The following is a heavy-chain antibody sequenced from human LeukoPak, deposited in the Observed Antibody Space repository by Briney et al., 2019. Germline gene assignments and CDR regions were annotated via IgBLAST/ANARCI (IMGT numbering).Heavy chain of an antibody. D-gene: IGHD6-19*01. CDR3: ARPSIAVAGSFDY. CDR2: IYYSGST. Sequence: PSETLSLTCTVSGGSISSSSYYWGWIRQPPGKGLEWIGSIYYSGSTYYNPSLKSRVTISVDTSKNQFSLKLSSVIAADTAVYYCARPSIAVAGSFDYWGQGTLVTVSS. CDR1: GGSISSSSYY. V-gene: IGHV4-39*01. J-gene: IGHJ4*02.